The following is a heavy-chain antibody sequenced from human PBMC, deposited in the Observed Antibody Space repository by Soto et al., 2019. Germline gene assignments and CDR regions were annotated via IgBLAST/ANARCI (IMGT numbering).Heavy chain of an antibody. V-gene: IGHV4-4*07. Sequence: SETLSLTCTVSGGSISGHSWIWIRQPAGRGQEWIGHIYPSGSTSYNPSLRSRVTMSLDTSKNQIFLNLTSVTAADTAVFYCVRGRSYSVYDFWGPGTLVTVSS. D-gene: IGHD5-12*01. CDR1: GGSISGHS. CDR2: IYPSGST. J-gene: IGHJ4*02. CDR3: VRGRSYSVYDF.